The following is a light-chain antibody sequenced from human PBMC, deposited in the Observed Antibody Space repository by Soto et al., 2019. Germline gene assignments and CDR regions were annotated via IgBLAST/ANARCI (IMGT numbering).Light chain of an antibody. J-gene: IGKJ1*01. CDR3: QQYGSSPTWT. V-gene: IGKV3-20*01. CDR2: GAS. CDR1: QTVSSNY. Sequence: EIQMTQSPATLSLSPGERATLSCRASQTVSSNYLAWCQQRPGQAPRLLIYGASTRAAGIPDRFSGSGSGTDFTLTITRLEPEDFAVYYCQQYGSSPTWTFGQGTKVDIK.